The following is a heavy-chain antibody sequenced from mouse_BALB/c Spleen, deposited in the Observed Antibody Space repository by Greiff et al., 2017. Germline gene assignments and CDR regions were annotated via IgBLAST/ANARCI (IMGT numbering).Heavy chain of an antibody. J-gene: IGHJ1*01. CDR1: GFSLTSYD. V-gene: IGHV2-9-2*01. Sequence: VKLMESGPGLVAPSQSLSITCTVSGFSLTSYDISWIRQPPGKGLEWLGVIWTGGGTNYNSAFMSRLSISKDNSKSQVFLKMNSLQTDDTAIYYCVRDGTVVATRWYFDVWGAGTTVTVSS. CDR3: VRDGTVVATRWYFDV. CDR2: IWTGGGT. D-gene: IGHD1-1*01.